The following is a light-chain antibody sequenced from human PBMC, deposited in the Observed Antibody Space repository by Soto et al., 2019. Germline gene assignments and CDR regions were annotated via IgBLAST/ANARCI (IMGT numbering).Light chain of an antibody. CDR3: QQYNNWPPIT. V-gene: IGKV3-15*01. Sequence: EIVMTQSPGTLSVSPGERAALSCRASLSVFSSLAWYQQKPGQPPRLLIYAASTRATGVPARFSGTGSGTEFTLTISSVQSEDFAVYYGQQYNNWPPITFGQGTRLEIK. CDR2: AAS. CDR1: LSVFSS. J-gene: IGKJ5*01.